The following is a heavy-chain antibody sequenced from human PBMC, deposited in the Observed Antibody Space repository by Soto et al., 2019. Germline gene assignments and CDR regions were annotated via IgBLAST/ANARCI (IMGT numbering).Heavy chain of an antibody. J-gene: IGHJ4*02. V-gene: IGHV4-31*03. CDR3: AREGGIDSSGPFFDY. CDR2: IYYSGST. D-gene: IGHD3-22*01. Sequence: SETLSLTCTVSGGSISSGGYYWSWIRQHPGKGLEWIGYIYYSGSTYYNTSLKSRVTISVDTSKNQFSLKLSSVTAADTAVYYCAREGGIDSSGPFFDYWGQGPWSPSPQ. CDR1: GGSISSGGYY.